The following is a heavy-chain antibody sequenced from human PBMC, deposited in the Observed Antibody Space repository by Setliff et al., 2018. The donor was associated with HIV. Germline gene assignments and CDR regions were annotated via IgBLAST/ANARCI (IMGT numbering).Heavy chain of an antibody. Sequence: GGSLRLSCAASRFDFNNYWMCWVRQAPGKGLEWVANIDLDGSEKNYVESVKGRFTISRDNAENSLYLQMNSLRADDTATYYCARKLRPGHGVDVWGQGTTVTVSS. J-gene: IGHJ6*02. CDR1: RFDFNNYW. CDR3: ARKLRPGHGVDV. V-gene: IGHV3-7*01. CDR2: IDLDGSEK. D-gene: IGHD3-10*01.